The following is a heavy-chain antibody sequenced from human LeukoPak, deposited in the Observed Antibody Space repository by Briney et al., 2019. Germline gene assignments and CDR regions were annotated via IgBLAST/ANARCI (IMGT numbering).Heavy chain of an antibody. CDR1: GGTFSSYA. J-gene: IGHJ3*02. CDR2: IIPIFGTA. CDR3: ARDEGAKIAFAI. D-gene: IGHD1-26*01. Sequence: SVKVSCKASGGTFSSYAISWVRQAPGQGLEWMGGIIPIFGTANYAQKFQGRVTINADKSTSTAYMELSSLRPEDTAVYYCARDEGAKIAFAIWGQGTMVTVSS. V-gene: IGHV1-69*06.